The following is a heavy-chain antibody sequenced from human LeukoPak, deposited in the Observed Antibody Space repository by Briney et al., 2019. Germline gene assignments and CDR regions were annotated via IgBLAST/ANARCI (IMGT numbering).Heavy chain of an antibody. CDR2: IYTSGST. CDR1: GGSISSGSYY. Sequence: PSETLSLTCTVSGGSISSGSYYWSWIRQPAGKGLEWIGRIYTSGSTNYNPSLKSRVTISVDTSKNQFSLKLSSVTAADTAVYYCARAPVVPAAMGLYHYYMDVWGKGTTVTVSS. V-gene: IGHV4-61*02. J-gene: IGHJ6*03. CDR3: ARAPVVPAAMGLYHYYMDV. D-gene: IGHD2-2*01.